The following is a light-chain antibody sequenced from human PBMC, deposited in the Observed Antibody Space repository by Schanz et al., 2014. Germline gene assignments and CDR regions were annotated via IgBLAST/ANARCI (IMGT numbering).Light chain of an antibody. V-gene: IGKV3D-20*02. CDR3: QQRTSWPLT. CDR1: HSVSTN. J-gene: IGKJ4*01. Sequence: EIVLTQSPATLSVSPGQRATLSCRASHSVSTNLAWYQQKPGQPPRLLIYGISTRATGIPDRFTGSGSGTDFTLTISRLEPEDFAVYYCQQRTSWPLTFGGGTKVESK. CDR2: GIS.